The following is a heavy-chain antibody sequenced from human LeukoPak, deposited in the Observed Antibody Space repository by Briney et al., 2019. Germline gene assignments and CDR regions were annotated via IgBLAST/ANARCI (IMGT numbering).Heavy chain of an antibody. V-gene: IGHV3-7*01. J-gene: IGHJ5*02. D-gene: IGHD2-15*01. Sequence: GGSLRLSCAASGFTFSSYWMSWVRQAPGKGLEWVANIKQDGSEKYYVDSVKGRFTISRDNAKNSLYLQMNSLRAEDTAVYYCARDRSHYCSGGGCYFPCWFDPRGQGTLVTVSS. CDR1: GFTFSSYW. CDR3: ARDRSHYCSGGGCYFPCWFDP. CDR2: IKQDGSEK.